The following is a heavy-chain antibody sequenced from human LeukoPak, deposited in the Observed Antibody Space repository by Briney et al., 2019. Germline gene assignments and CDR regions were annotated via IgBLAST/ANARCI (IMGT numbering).Heavy chain of an antibody. Sequence: GGSLRLSCAASGFTFSSYGMHWVRQAPGKGLEWVAVISYDGSNKYYADSVKGRFTISRDNSKNTLYLQMNSLRAEDTAVYYCARGSITLIVPIYWGQGTLVTVSS. CDR3: ARGSITLIVPIY. J-gene: IGHJ4*02. V-gene: IGHV3-30*03. D-gene: IGHD3-22*01. CDR2: ISYDGSNK. CDR1: GFTFSSYG.